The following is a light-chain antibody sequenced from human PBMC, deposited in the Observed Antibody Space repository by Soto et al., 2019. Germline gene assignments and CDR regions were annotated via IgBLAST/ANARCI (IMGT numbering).Light chain of an antibody. CDR2: GSS. J-gene: IGKJ5*01. CDR1: QSVSTN. Sequence: EIVLTQSPATLSVSPGERATLSCRASQSVSTNLAWYQQKLGQAHRVLIYGSSSRATGVPARFSGSGSGTEFTLTISSLQSEDSGIYYCLQDNDWPLSTFGQGTRLEI. CDR3: LQDNDWPLST. V-gene: IGKV3-15*01.